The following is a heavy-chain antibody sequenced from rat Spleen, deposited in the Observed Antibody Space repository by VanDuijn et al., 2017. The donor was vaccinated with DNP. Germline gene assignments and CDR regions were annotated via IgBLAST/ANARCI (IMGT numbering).Heavy chain of an antibody. CDR1: GFTFSNYG. D-gene: IGHD4-3*01. J-gene: IGHJ4*01. Sequence: EVQLVESGGGLVQPGRSLKLSCAASGFTFSNYGMAWVRQAPTKGLEWVASIIYDGSRTYFRDSVKGRFTISRDNAKNSLYLQMDSLRSEDTATYYCTSPVPSGHYVMDAWGQGTSVTVSS. CDR3: TSPVPSGHYVMDA. V-gene: IGHV5-20*01. CDR2: IIYDGSRT.